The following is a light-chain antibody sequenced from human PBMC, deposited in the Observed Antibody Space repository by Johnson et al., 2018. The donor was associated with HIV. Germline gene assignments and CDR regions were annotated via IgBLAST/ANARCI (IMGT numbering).Light chain of an antibody. CDR3: GTWESSLGGTDV. V-gene: IGLV1-51*01. J-gene: IGLJ1*01. CDR1: NSNIGNNY. Sequence: QSVLTQPPSVSAAPGQKVTISCSGSNSNIGNNYVSWYQQFPGTAPKLLIYDNNKRPSGIPDRLSGSKSGTSATLGITGLQTGDEAEYYCGTWESSLGGTDVVGTWTKGTVL. CDR2: DNN.